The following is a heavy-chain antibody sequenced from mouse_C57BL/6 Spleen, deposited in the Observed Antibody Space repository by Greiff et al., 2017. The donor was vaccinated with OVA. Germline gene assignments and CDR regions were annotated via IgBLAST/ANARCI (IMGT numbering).Heavy chain of an antibody. CDR1: GFTFSDYG. CDR3: AVITTVVAEYFDV. Sequence: EVQRVESGGGLVKPGGSLKLSCAASGFTFSDYGMHWVRQAPEKGLEWVAYISSGSSTIYYADTVKGRFTISRDNAKNTLFLQMTSLRSEDTAMYYCAVITTVVAEYFDVWGTGTTVTVSS. V-gene: IGHV5-17*01. CDR2: ISSGSSTI. D-gene: IGHD1-1*01. J-gene: IGHJ1*03.